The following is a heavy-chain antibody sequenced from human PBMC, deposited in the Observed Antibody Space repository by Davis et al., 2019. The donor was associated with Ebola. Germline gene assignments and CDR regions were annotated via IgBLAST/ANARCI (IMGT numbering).Heavy chain of an antibody. CDR2: IYYSGST. V-gene: IGHV4-59*08. CDR3: ARVWNDYGSGSFYDY. Sequence: GSLRLSCTVSGGSISSYYWSWIRQPPGKGLEWIGYIYYSGSTNYNPSLKSRVTISVDTSKNQFSLKLSSVTAADTAVYYCARVWNDYGSGSFYDYWGQGILVTVSS. J-gene: IGHJ4*02. D-gene: IGHD3-10*01. CDR1: GGSISSYY.